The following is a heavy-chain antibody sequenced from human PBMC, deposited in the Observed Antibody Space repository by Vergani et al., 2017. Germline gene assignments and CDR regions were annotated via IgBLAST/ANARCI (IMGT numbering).Heavy chain of an antibody. Sequence: QVQLRESGPGLVKPSQTLSLTCTVSGGSISSGSYYWSWIRQPAGKGLEWIGRIYTSGSTNYNPSLKSRVTISVDTSKNQFSLKLSSVTAADTAVYYCARDQHGYGMDVWGQGTTVTVSS. J-gene: IGHJ6*02. CDR1: GGSISSGSYY. CDR3: ARDQHGYGMDV. V-gene: IGHV4-61*02. CDR2: IYTSGST.